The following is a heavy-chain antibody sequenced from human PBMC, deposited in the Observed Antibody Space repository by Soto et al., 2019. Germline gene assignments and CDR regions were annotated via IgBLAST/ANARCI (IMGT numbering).Heavy chain of an antibody. D-gene: IGHD4-17*01. Sequence: QVQLVQSGAEVKKPGASVKVSCKASGYIFTGYYMHWVRQAPGQGLEWMGWINPNGGGTNYAQRVQGRVTMTRDTSISTAYMELSRLRSDDTAMYYCTRSRDYGDSRGYYAMDVWGQGTTVTVSS. V-gene: IGHV1-2*02. CDR2: INPNGGGT. CDR1: GYIFTGYY. J-gene: IGHJ6*02. CDR3: TRSRDYGDSRGYYAMDV.